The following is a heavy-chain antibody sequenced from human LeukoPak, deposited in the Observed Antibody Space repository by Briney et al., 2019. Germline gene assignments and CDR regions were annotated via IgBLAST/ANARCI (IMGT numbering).Heavy chain of an antibody. Sequence: PGGSLRLSCAASGFTFSSYGMHWVRQAPGKGLEWVAVISYDGSNKYYADSVKGRFTISRDNSKNTLYLQMNSLRAEDTAVYYCASPSWEWSLLGYFDYWGQGTLVTVSS. V-gene: IGHV3-30*19. J-gene: IGHJ4*02. CDR1: GFTFSSYG. CDR3: ASPSWEWSLLGYFDY. D-gene: IGHD3-3*01. CDR2: ISYDGSNK.